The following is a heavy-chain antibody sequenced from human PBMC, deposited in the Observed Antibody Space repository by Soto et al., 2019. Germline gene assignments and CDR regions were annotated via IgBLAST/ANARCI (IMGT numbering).Heavy chain of an antibody. CDR3: ARARFQLLHPYYYGMDV. J-gene: IGHJ6*02. CDR2: IYYTEKT. CDR1: GGSISSYY. V-gene: IGHV4-59*01. D-gene: IGHD2-15*01. Sequence: LSLTCTVSGGSISSYYWSWTRQPPGKGLDWIGYIYYTEKTNYNPSLKSRVTISVDTSKNQFSLKLRSVTAADTGVYFCARARFQLLHPYYYGMDVWGQGTAVTVSS.